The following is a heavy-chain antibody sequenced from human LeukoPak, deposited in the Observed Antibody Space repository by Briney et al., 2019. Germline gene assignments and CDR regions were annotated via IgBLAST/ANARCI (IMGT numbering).Heavy chain of an antibody. Sequence: GASVKVSCKASGYTFTSYGISWVRQAPGQGLELMGWISAYNGNTNYAQKLQGRVTMTTDTSTSTTYMELRSLRSDDTAVYYCARDGGSGKFNWFDPWGQGTLVTVSS. CDR3: ARDGGSGKFNWFDP. V-gene: IGHV1-18*01. CDR2: ISAYNGNT. CDR1: GYTFTSYG. D-gene: IGHD3-10*01. J-gene: IGHJ5*02.